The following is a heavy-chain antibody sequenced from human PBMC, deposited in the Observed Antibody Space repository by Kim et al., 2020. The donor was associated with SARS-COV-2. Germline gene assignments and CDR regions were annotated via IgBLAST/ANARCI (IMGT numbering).Heavy chain of an antibody. D-gene: IGHD6-13*01. Sequence: SETLSLTCSVSGGSVSNCHWSWIWHRQRKRLEWIWYIYSSCSTKYNHSLKRRGTISLDTAKHENSLRLTSVTAADTAVHYCASTDHRGIAAAGADDYWGQGTLVTVSS. CDR1: GGSVSNCH. CDR2: IYSSCST. CDR3: ASTDHRGIAAAGADDY. J-gene: IGHJ4*02. V-gene: IGHV4-59*08.